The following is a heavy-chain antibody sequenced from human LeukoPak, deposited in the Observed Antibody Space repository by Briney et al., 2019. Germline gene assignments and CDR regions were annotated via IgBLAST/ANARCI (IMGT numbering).Heavy chain of an antibody. CDR1: GFTFSGFW. J-gene: IGHJ3*01. Sequence: GGSLRLSCAVSGFTFSGFWMSWSRQAPGKGLEWVASINSDGSEGYYADVVKGRFTVSRDNAKNSLYLQINSLRAEDTAVYYCARSSYSSSSSVWGQGTMVTVSS. V-gene: IGHV3-7*03. D-gene: IGHD6-6*01. CDR3: ARSSYSSSSSV. CDR2: INSDGSEG.